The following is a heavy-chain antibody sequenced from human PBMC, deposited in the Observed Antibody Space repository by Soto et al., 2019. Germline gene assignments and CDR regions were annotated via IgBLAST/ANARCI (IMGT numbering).Heavy chain of an antibody. CDR1: GYTFTSYG. CDR3: ARVVGQWLGDAFDI. Sequence: GASVKVSCKASGYTFTSYGTSWVRQAPGQGLEWMGWISAYNGNTNYAQKLQGRVTMTTDTSTSTAYMELRSLRSDDTAVYYCARVVGQWLGDAFDIWGQGTMVTVSS. V-gene: IGHV1-18*01. J-gene: IGHJ3*02. CDR2: ISAYNGNT. D-gene: IGHD6-19*01.